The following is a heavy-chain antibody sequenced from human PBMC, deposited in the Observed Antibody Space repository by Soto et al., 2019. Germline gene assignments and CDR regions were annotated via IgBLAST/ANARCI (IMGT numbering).Heavy chain of an antibody. CDR2: ISAHNGNT. V-gene: IGHV1-18*01. Sequence: QVHLVQSGAEVKKPGASVKVSCKASGYTFTSYGITWVRQAPGQGLEWMGWISAHNGNTDYAQKLQGRVIVTRDTSTSTAYMELRSLRSDVTAVYYCARGRYGYYWGQGALVTVSS. CDR3: ARGRYGYY. D-gene: IGHD1-1*01. CDR1: GYTFTSYG. J-gene: IGHJ4*02.